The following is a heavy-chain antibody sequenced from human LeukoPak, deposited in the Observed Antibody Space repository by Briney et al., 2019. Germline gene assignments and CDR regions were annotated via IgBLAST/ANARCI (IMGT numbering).Heavy chain of an antibody. CDR2: IYNSGRT. Sequence: GGSLRLSCAASGFTVSSNYMSWVRQAPGKGLEWVSVIYNSGRTYYADCVKGRFTISRDNSKNTLYLQMNSLRAEDTAVYYCARKLLLRWYFDLWGRGTLVTVSS. V-gene: IGHV3-66*01. CDR1: GFTVSSNY. J-gene: IGHJ2*01. CDR3: ARKLLLRWYFDL. D-gene: IGHD2-21*02.